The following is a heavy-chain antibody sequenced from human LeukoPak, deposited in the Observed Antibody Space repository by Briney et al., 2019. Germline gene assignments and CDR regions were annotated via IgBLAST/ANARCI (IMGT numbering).Heavy chain of an antibody. Sequence: LETLSLTCAVYGGAFSGYYWSWIRQPPGKGLEWIGEINHSGSTNYNPSLKSRVTISVDTSKNQFSLKLSSVTAADTAVYYCARVGSLDYWGQGTLVTVSS. CDR2: INHSGST. CDR3: ARVGSLDY. D-gene: IGHD2-15*01. CDR1: GGAFSGYY. J-gene: IGHJ4*02. V-gene: IGHV4-34*01.